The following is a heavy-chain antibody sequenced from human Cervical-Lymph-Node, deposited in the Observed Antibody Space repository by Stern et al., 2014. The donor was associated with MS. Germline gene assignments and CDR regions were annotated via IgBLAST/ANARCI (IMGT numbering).Heavy chain of an antibody. J-gene: IGHJ2*01. CDR3: AKTLSGGSRYFDL. V-gene: IGHV5-51*03. CDR1: GYSFSNFW. CDR2: IYPGDSDT. Sequence: EVQLVQSGAEVKKPGESLKISCKGSGYSFSNFWIGWVRQMPGKGLEWMGIIYPGDSDTKYSPSFQGQVTISADKSISTAFLQWSSLKASDTAIYYCAKTLSGGSRYFDLWGRGTLVTASS. D-gene: IGHD3-16*01.